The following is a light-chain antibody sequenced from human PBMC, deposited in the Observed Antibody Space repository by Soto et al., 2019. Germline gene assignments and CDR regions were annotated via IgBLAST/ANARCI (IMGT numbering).Light chain of an antibody. CDR3: AAWDDSLSGPV. J-gene: IGLJ2*01. V-gene: IGLV1-47*02. Sequence: QSVLTQPPSASGTPGQRVTISCSGSSSNIGSNYVYWYQQLPGTAPKLLIYTNSQRPSGVPDRFSGSKSGTSASLAISNLQSEDESDYYCAAWDDSLSGPVFGGGTQLTVL. CDR1: SSNIGSNY. CDR2: TNS.